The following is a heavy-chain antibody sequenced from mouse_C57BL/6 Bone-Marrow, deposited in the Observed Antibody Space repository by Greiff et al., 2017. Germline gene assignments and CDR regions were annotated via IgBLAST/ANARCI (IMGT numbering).Heavy chain of an antibody. V-gene: IGHV1-22*01. CDR2: INPNNGGT. CDR3: ARWGTGTAWFAY. D-gene: IGHD4-1*01. J-gene: IGHJ3*01. CDR1: GYTFTDYN. Sequence: VQLQQSGPELVKPGASVKMSCKASGYTFTDYNMHWVKQSHGKSLEWIGYINPNNGGTSYNQKFKGKATLTVNKSSSTAYMELRSLTSEDSAVYYCARWGTGTAWFAYWGQGTLVTVSA.